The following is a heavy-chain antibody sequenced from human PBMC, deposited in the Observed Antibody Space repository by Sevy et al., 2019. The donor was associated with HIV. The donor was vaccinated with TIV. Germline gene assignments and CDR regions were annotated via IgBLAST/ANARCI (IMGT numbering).Heavy chain of an antibody. CDR3: AKAGGNYYVVYFHH. J-gene: IGHJ1*01. V-gene: IGHV3-23*01. D-gene: IGHD1-26*01. CDR1: GFIFNSYG. Sequence: GGSLRLSCAGSGFIFNSYGMSWVRQAPGKGLEWVSGISGSGGSTYYADSLKGRFIISRDNYKNTLYLEMNSLRAEDTDVYYCAKAGGNYYVVYFHHWGQGTLVTVSS. CDR2: ISGSGGST.